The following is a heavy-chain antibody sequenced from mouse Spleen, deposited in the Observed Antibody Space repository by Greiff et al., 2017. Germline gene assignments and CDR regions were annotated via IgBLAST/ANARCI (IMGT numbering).Heavy chain of an antibody. Sequence: VKLMESGTELVKPGASVKLSCKASGYPFNSYYIYWVKQRPGQGLEWIGEIHPTNGDNNYNENFRTRATLTLDKSSTTAYMQLTGLTSEDSAVYFCTLVIFEYWGQGTTLTVSS. J-gene: IGHJ2*01. D-gene: IGHD2-4*01. V-gene: IGHV1-53*01. CDR2: IHPTNGDN. CDR1: GYPFNSYY. CDR3: TLVIFEY.